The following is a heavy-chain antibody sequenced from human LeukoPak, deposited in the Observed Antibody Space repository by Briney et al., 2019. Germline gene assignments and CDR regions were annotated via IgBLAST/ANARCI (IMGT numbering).Heavy chain of an antibody. CDR2: IYYEGSNK. V-gene: IGHV3-30*14. Sequence: GGSLRLSCAASVFTFSNYAMHGLRQAPGKGLEGVAVIYYEGSNKYFGGSVKGRFNISRDNSKNHLDLQMNSPKAGDPAGYYRARVGYALPYYYYGMDVWGQGTTVTVSS. CDR1: VFTFSNYA. CDR3: ARVGYALPYYYYGMDV. D-gene: IGHD3-16*01. J-gene: IGHJ6*02.